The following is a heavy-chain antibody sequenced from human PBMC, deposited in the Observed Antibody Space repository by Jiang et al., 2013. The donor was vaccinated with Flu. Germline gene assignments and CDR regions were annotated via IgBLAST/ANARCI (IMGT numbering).Heavy chain of an antibody. J-gene: IGHJ6*02. D-gene: IGHD1-1*01. CDR2: ILYDGSNE. Sequence: APGKGLEWVAVILYDGSNEYYADSVKGRFTISRDNSKNTVFLQMNTLRGEDTAVYYCARGGTGFDYYYGMDVWGQGTTVTVSS. CDR3: ARGGTGFDYYYGMDV. V-gene: IGHV3-30*04.